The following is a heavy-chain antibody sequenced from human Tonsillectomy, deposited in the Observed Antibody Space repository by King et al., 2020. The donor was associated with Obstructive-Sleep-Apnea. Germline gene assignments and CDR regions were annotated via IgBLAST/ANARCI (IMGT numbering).Heavy chain of an antibody. Sequence: VQLVESGGGLVQPEGSLRLSCAASGFSFSSSWMHWVRQAPGKGLQWISYISSDGGATTYADSVRGRFTISRDNAKNTPFLQMSSLRAEDTAVYYCATAVMGGQGTLVTVSS. V-gene: IGHV3-74*01. J-gene: IGHJ4*02. CDR2: ISSDGGAT. CDR1: GFSFSSSW. D-gene: IGHD2-8*01. CDR3: ATAVM.